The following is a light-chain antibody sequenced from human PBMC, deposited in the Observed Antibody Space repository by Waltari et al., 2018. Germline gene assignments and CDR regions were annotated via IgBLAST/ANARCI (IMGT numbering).Light chain of an antibody. Sequence: DIQLTQSPSFLSASVGDRVTITCRASQGISSFLAWYQQKPGKPPNLLIYAASTLQSGVPARFSGSGSGTEFTLSISSLQPEDFATYYCQQLNTYPGTFGQGTKVEVK. CDR1: QGISSF. V-gene: IGKV1-9*01. CDR2: AAS. J-gene: IGKJ1*01. CDR3: QQLNTYPGT.